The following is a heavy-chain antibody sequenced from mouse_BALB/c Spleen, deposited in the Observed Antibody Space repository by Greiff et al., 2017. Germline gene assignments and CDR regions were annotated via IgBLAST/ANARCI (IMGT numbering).Heavy chain of an antibody. CDR3: ARDYGYVFAY. CDR2: ISYSGST. D-gene: IGHD2-2*01. CDR1: GYSITSDYA. J-gene: IGHJ3*01. V-gene: IGHV3-2*02. Sequence: EVKLQESGPGLVKPSQSLSLTCTVTGYSITSDYAWNWIRQFPGNKLEWMGYISYSGSTSYNPSLKSRISITRDTSKNQFFLQLNSVTTEDTATYYCARDYGYVFAYWGQGTLVTVSA.